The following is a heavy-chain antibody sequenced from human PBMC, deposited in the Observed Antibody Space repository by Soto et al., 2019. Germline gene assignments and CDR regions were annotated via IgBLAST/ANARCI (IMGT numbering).Heavy chain of an antibody. D-gene: IGHD3-9*01. CDR1: GGSFSGYY. Sequence: SETLSLTCAVYGGSFSGYYWSWIRQPPGKGLEWIGEINHSGSTNYNPSLKSRVTISVDTSKNQFSLKLSSVTAADTAVYYCARRHHYDILTGNWFDPWGQGTLVTVS. V-gene: IGHV4-34*01. CDR3: ARRHHYDILTGNWFDP. J-gene: IGHJ5*02. CDR2: INHSGST.